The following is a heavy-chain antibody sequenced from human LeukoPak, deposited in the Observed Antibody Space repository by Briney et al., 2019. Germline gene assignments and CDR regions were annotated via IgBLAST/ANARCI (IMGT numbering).Heavy chain of an antibody. Sequence: SETLSLTCTVSGGSISIYYWSWIRQPAGKGLEWIGRIYTSGSTNYTPSLKSRVTMSVDTSKNQFSLKLSSVTAADTAVYYCARSPGYVSFRYYDSSGTDAFDIWGQGTMVTVSS. CDR2: IYTSGST. D-gene: IGHD3-22*01. CDR1: GGSISIYY. CDR3: ARSPGYVSFRYYDSSGTDAFDI. V-gene: IGHV4-4*07. J-gene: IGHJ3*02.